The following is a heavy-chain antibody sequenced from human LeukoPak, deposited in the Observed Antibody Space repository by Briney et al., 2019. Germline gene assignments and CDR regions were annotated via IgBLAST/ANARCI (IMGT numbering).Heavy chain of an antibody. CDR2: IKQDGSET. CDR1: GFTFTNNF. D-gene: IGHD1-26*01. Sequence: GGSLRLSCAASGFTFTNNFMSWVRQVPGKGLEWVANIKQDGSETTYADSVRGRFTIFRDNAKDSVYLQMNSLRPEDTAIYYCAKDHVGSGSFSGAGFDYWGQGTLVTVSS. V-gene: IGHV3-7*03. CDR3: AKDHVGSGSFSGAGFDY. J-gene: IGHJ4*02.